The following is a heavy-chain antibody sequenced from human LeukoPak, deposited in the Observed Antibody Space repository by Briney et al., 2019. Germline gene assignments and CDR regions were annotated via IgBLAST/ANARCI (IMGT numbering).Heavy chain of an antibody. D-gene: IGHD4/OR15-4a*01. Sequence: PGGSLRLSCAASGFTLSSNYMSWVRQAPGKGLEWVSAISGSGGSTYYADSVKGRFTISRDNSKNTLYLQMNSLRAEDTAVYYCAGLWIPDDYWGQGTLVTVSS. CDR2: ISGSGGST. J-gene: IGHJ4*02. V-gene: IGHV3-23*01. CDR3: AGLWIPDDY. CDR1: GFTLSSNY.